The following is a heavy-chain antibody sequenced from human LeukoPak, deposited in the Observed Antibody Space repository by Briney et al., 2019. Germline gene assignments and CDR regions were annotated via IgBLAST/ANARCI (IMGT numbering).Heavy chain of an antibody. CDR1: GFTFSSYS. V-gene: IGHV4-34*08. CDR3: ANYVSRTMRDY. CDR2: IHHDGRI. D-gene: IGHD3-16*01. Sequence: TGGSLRLSCVASGFTFSSYSMNWVRQPPGKGLEWIGEIHHDGRINYNPSLKSRVTLSVDKSKNQFSLRLNSVTAADTAMYYCANYVSRTMRDYWGQGTLVTVSS. J-gene: IGHJ4*02.